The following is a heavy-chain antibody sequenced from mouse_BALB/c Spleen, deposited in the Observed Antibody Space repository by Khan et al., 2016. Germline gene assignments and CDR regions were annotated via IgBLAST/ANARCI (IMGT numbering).Heavy chain of an antibody. V-gene: IGHV10-1*02. J-gene: IGHJ1*01. CDR2: IRTKSNNLST. D-gene: IGHD1-1*01. CDR3: VRQNLRWYFDV. Sequence: EVQLVESGGGLVQPKGSSKLSCAASGFTFNTYAMDWVRQAPGKGLEWVARIRTKSNNLSTYYADSVKDRFTISRDDSQSMLYLQMNNLKTEDTAMYYCVRQNLRWYFDVWGAGTTVTVSS. CDR1: GFTFNTYA.